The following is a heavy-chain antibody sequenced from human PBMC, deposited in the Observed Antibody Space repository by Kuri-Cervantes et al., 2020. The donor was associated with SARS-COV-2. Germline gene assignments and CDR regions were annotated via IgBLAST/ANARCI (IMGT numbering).Heavy chain of an antibody. Sequence: ESLKISCTVSGGSISSSNYYWGWIRQPPGKGLEWTGSIYYSRSTYYNPSLKSRVTISVDTSKNQFSLKLSSVTAADTAVYYCARYYNEGYFDYWGQGTLVTVSS. D-gene: IGHD3-10*01. V-gene: IGHV4-39*01. CDR3: ARYYNEGYFDY. CDR1: GGSISSSNYY. J-gene: IGHJ4*02. CDR2: IYYSRST.